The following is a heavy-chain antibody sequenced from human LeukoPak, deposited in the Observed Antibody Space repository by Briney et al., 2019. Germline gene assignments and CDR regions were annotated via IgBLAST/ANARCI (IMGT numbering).Heavy chain of an antibody. CDR2: ITGSGDTT. CDR3: AKGSDYGYYFDY. D-gene: IGHD4-17*01. CDR1: GFTFITYA. J-gene: IGHJ4*02. Sequence: PGGSLRLSCAASGFTFITYAMNWVRQAPGKGLEWVSLITGSGDTTYYADSVKGRFTISRDNSKNTLYLQMNSLRAEDTAVYYCAKGSDYGYYFDYWGQGTLVTVSS. V-gene: IGHV3-23*01.